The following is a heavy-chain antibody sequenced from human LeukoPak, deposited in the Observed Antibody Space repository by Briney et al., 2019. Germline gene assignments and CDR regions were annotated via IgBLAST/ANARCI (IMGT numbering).Heavy chain of an antibody. D-gene: IGHD4-17*01. J-gene: IGHJ4*02. V-gene: IGHV3-48*03. CDR2: ISSSGRTI. CDR1: GFIFSSFE. CDR3: ARDLYGAIDF. Sequence: GGSLRLSCAASGFIFSSFEMNWVRQAPGKGLEWVSFISSSGRTIYYADSVKGRFTVSRDNTKNSLYLQMNSLRAEDTAVYYCARDLYGAIDFWGQGTLVTVSS.